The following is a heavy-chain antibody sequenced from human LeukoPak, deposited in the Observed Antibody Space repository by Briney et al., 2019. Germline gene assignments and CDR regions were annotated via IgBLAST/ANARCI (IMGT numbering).Heavy chain of an antibody. J-gene: IGHJ3*02. CDR1: GFSFSSYD. CDR2: IGTAGDT. D-gene: IGHD3-16*01. Sequence: GGSLRLSCAASGFSFSSYDMHWVRQPIGKGLEWVSGIGTAGDTYYPVSVKGRFTISRQNAKNSFYLQMNSLRAGDTAVYYCARWGGTDAFHIWGQGTMVTVSS. V-gene: IGHV3-13*01. CDR3: ARWGGTDAFHI.